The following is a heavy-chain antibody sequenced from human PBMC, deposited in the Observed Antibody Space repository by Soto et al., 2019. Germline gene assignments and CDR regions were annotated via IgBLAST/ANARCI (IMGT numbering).Heavy chain of an antibody. J-gene: IGHJ4*02. Sequence: QVQLVQSGAEVKNPGASVKVSCKASGYTFTNHGISWVRQAPGQGLEWMGWISGNDGNTKYAQKLQGRVTMTIDKSTTTVYMELRSLRSDDTAVYYCARRWESSSWYLDYWGQGTLVTVSS. CDR3: ARRWESSSWYLDY. CDR2: ISGNDGNT. D-gene: IGHD6-13*01. CDR1: GYTFTNHG. V-gene: IGHV1-18*01.